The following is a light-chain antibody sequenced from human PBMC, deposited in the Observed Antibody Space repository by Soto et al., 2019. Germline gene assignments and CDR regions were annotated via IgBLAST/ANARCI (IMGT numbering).Light chain of an antibody. CDR2: GNS. CDR1: SSNIGAGYD. J-gene: IGLJ1*01. V-gene: IGLV1-40*01. Sequence: QSVLTQPPSVSGAPGQRVTISCTGSSSNIGAGYDVHWYQQLPGTAPKLLIYGNSNRPSGVPDRFSGSKSGTSASLAITGLQAEDEADYYCQSYDSSLSGSKVFGTGTQGHRP. CDR3: QSYDSSLSGSKV.